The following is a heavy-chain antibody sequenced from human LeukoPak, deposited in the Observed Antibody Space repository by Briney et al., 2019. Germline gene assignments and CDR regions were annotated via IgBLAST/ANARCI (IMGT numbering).Heavy chain of an antibody. V-gene: IGHV1-2*02. D-gene: IGHD6-19*01. CDR1: GYTFTAYY. CDR2: INPKSGGT. CDR3: ARASSGRANNWFDP. Sequence: GASVKVSCKASGYTFTAYYMHWVRQAPGQGLEWMGWINPKSGGTKYAQRFQGRVTMTRDTSITTAYVELSSLRSEDTAVYYCARASSGRANNWFDPWGQGTLVTVSS. J-gene: IGHJ5*02.